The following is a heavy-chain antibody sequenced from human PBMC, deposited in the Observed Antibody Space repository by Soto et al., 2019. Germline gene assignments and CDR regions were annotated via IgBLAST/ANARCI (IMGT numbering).Heavy chain of an antibody. J-gene: IGHJ4*02. D-gene: IGHD1-1*01. CDR3: ARESKWNDEYYFDY. CDR2: INHSGST. Sequence: SETLSLTCAVYGGSFSGYYWSWIRQPPGKGLEWIGEINHSGSTNYNPSLKSRVTISVDTSKNQFSLKLSSVTAADTAVFYCARESKWNDEYYFDYWGQGTQVT. CDR1: GGSFSGYY. V-gene: IGHV4-34*01.